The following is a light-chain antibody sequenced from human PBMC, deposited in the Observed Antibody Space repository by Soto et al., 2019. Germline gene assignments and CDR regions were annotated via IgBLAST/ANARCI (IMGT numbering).Light chain of an antibody. CDR2: DAS. V-gene: IGKV1-5*01. CDR3: QQYDVHPKT. J-gene: IGKJ1*01. Sequence: DVPMTQSPSTLAASVGDRVTITCRASETIKNWLAWYQQTPGKAPKVLISDASRLETGVPSRFSGSGYGTDFTLTITSLQTDDFGTYHCQQYDVHPKTFGQGTKVEVK. CDR1: ETIKNW.